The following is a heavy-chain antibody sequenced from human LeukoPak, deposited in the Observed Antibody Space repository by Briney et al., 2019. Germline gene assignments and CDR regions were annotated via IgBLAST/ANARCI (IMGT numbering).Heavy chain of an antibody. J-gene: IGHJ4*02. CDR1: GYTFTSYG. V-gene: IGHV1-18*01. CDR3: ARLSRSYPENTDY. CDR2: ISAYNGNT. D-gene: IGHD3-16*02. Sequence: GASVKVSCKASGYTFTSYGISWVRQAPRQGLDWMGWISAYNGNTNYAQKPQGRVTMTTDTSTSTAYMELRSLRSDDTAVYYCARLSRSYPENTDYWGQGTLVTVSS.